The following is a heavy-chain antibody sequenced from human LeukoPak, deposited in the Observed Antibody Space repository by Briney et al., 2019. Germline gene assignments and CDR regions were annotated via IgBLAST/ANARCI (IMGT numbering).Heavy chain of an antibody. CDR3: ARVLRYSGSYYFDY. V-gene: IGHV4-39*07. D-gene: IGHD1-26*01. CDR2: IYYSGST. J-gene: IGHJ4*02. CDR1: GGSISSSSYY. Sequence: SETLSLTCTVSGGSISSSSYYRGWIRQPPGKGLEWIGSIYYSGSTYYNPSLKSRVTISVDTSKNQFSLKLSSVTAADTAVYYCARVLRYSGSYYFDYWGQGTLVTVSS.